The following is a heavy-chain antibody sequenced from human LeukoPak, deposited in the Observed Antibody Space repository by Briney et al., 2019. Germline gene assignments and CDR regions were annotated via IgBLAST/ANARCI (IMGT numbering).Heavy chain of an antibody. V-gene: IGHV5-51*01. CDR1: GYTFTSYW. Sequence: GESLKISYKGSGYTFTSYWIGWVRQMPGKGLEWMGIVHPGDSDTRYSPSSQGQVTISVDKSISTAYLQWSSLKASDTAMYYCARSPWNSYDYWGQGTLVTVSS. CDR2: VHPGDSDT. CDR3: ARSPWNSYDY. D-gene: IGHD5-12*01. J-gene: IGHJ4*02.